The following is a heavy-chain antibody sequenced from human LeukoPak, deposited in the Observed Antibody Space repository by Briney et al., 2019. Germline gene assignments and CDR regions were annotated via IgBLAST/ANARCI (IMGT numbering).Heavy chain of an antibody. Sequence: GGSLRLSCAASGFTFSDYYMSWIRQAPGKGLEWVSYISSSGSTIYYADSVKGRFTISRDNAKNSLYLQMGSLRAEDTAVYYCARESWDIVVVVAATTGGYFDYWGQGTLVTVSS. V-gene: IGHV3-11*04. D-gene: IGHD2-15*01. J-gene: IGHJ4*02. CDR3: ARESWDIVVVVAATTGGYFDY. CDR1: GFTFSDYY. CDR2: ISSSGSTI.